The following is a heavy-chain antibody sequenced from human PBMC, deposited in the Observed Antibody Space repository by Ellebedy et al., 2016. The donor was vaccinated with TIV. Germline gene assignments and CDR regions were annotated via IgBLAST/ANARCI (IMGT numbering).Heavy chain of an antibody. CDR2: MNPNSGNT. V-gene: IGHV1-8*01. D-gene: IGHD2-2*01. J-gene: IGHJ5*02. CDR1: GYTFTSYD. Sequence: ASVKVSXKASGYTFTSYDINWVRQATGQGLEWMGWMNPNSGNTGYAQKFQGRVTMTRNTSISTAYMELSSLRSDDTAVYYCARDVVPAAIGNWFNPWGQGTLVTVSS. CDR3: ARDVVPAAIGNWFNP.